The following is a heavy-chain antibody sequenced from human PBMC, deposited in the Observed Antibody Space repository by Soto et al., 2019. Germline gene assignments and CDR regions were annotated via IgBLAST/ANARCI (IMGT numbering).Heavy chain of an antibody. Sequence: SETLSLTCTVSGGSISNPSYYWGWVRQPPGKGLEWIGDIFYTGRTYYSPSLKSRVTISVDTSKEQFSLNLTSVTAADTAVYFCAGLXFRIAAASHGRSNCFGPWAPGTLVTVSS. V-gene: IGHV4-39*01. CDR1: GGSISNPSYY. CDR2: IFYTGRT. D-gene: IGHD2-21*01. J-gene: IGHJ5*02. CDR3: AGLXFRIAAASHGRSNCFGP.